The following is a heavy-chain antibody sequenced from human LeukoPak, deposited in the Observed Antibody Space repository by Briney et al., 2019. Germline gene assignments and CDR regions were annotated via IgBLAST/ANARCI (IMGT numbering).Heavy chain of an antibody. CDR3: ARDNSVEDTAWWFDP. CDR2: INPGGGSK. CDR1: GYTFTSYY. J-gene: IGHJ5*02. Sequence: ASVKVSCKASGYTFTSYYMHWVRQAPGQGLEWMGIINPGGGSKSYAQKFQGRVTMTRDMSTSTDYMELSSLRSEDTAVYYCARDNSVEDTAWWFDPWGQGTLVTVSS. D-gene: IGHD4-23*01. V-gene: IGHV1-46*01.